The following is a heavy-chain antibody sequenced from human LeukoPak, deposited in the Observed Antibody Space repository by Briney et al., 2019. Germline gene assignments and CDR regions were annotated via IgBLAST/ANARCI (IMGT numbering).Heavy chain of an antibody. CDR1: GYTFTSYD. D-gene: IGHD3-3*01. J-gene: IGHJ5*02. CDR3: GRVGAFRSHYDFWSGPRKVYWFAP. CDR2: MNPNSGNT. Sequence: ASVKVSCKASGYTFTSYDINWVRQATGQGLEWMGWMNPNSGNTGYAQKFQGRVTMTRNTSISTAYMELRGLRSEDTAVYYCGRVGAFRSHYDFWSGPRKVYWFAPWGRGTGVTVSS. V-gene: IGHV1-8*01.